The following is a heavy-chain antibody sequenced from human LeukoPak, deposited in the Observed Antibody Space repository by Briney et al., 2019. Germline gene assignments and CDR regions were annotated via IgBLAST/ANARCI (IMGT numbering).Heavy chain of an antibody. CDR3: AKGTTTLVATKIDY. Sequence: PGGSLRLSCAASGFTFSTYAMSWVRQAPGKGLEWVSVISGSGGSTYYADSVKGRFTISRDNSKNTLYLQMNSLRAEDTAVYYCAKGTTTLVATKIDYWGQGTLVTVSS. J-gene: IGHJ4*02. V-gene: IGHV3-23*01. D-gene: IGHD4-23*01. CDR2: ISGSGGST. CDR1: GFTFSTYA.